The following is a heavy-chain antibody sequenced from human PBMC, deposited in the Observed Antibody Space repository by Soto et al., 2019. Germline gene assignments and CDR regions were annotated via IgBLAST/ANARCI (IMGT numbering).Heavy chain of an antibody. CDR2: ISSSSSYT. CDR1: GFTFSDYY. Sequence: QVQLVESGGGLVKPGGSLRLSCAASGFTFSDYYMSWIRQAPGTGMEWVSYISSSSSYTNYADSVKGRFTISRDNAKNSLYLQMNSMRAEDTAVYYCARDASRSYFDYWGQGTLVTVSS. J-gene: IGHJ4*02. V-gene: IGHV3-11*05. CDR3: ARDASRSYFDY. D-gene: IGHD3-10*01.